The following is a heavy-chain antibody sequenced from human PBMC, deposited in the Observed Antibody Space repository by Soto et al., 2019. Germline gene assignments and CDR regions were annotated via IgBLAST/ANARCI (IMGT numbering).Heavy chain of an antibody. D-gene: IGHD5-18*01. Sequence: GWSLRLSCAASGFTFSSYAMSWGRQAPGKGLEWVSAISGSGGSTYYADSVKGRFTISRDNSKNTLYLQMNSLRAEDAAVYYCAKEGGYSYGTQPYGMDVWGQGTTVTGAS. CDR1: GFTFSSYA. V-gene: IGHV3-23*01. CDR2: ISGSGGST. CDR3: AKEGGYSYGTQPYGMDV. J-gene: IGHJ6*02.